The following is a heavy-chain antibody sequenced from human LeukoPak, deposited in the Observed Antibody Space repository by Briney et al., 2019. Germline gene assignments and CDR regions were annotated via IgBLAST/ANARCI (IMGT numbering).Heavy chain of an antibody. CDR1: GGSINNYY. CDR3: ARHRGSGYPYFDY. V-gene: IGHV4-59*01. CDR2: IYYSGST. Sequence: PSETLSLTCTVSGGSINNYYWSWIRQPPGKGLEWIGYIYYSGSTNYNPSLKSRVTISVDTSKNHFSLKLSSLTAADTAVYYCARHRGSGYPYFDYRGQGTLVTVSS. D-gene: IGHD3-22*01. J-gene: IGHJ4*02.